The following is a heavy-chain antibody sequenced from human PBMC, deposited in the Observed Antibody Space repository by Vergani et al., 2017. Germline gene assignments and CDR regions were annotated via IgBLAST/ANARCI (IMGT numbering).Heavy chain of an antibody. CDR2: IITIFGTA. CDR3: ARSTGYADDYVSSDYFRRTLGV. CDR1: GGTFSSYA. V-gene: IGHV1-69*01. J-gene: IGHJ6*02. D-gene: IGHD4/OR15-4a*01. Sequence: QVQLVQSGAEVKKPGSSVKVSCKASGGTFSSYAISWVRQAPGQGLEWMGGIITIFGTANYAQKFQGRVTITEDESTSTPYMELSRLSFEDAAVYYCARSTGYADDYVSSDYFRRTLGVWGEGTTVGVS.